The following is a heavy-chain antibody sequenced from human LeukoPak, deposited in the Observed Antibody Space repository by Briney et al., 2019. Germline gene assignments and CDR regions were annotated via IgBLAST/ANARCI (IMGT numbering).Heavy chain of an antibody. CDR1: GGSIINYY. J-gene: IGHJ4*02. CDR2: IHSTEST. CDR3: ARDHIGLIPDY. V-gene: IGHV4-4*07. Sequence: SETLSLTCTVSGGSIINYYWSWVRQSPGKGLEWIGRIHSTESTNYNPSLKSRVTLSQDTSKSQISLRLRSVTAADTAVYYCARDHIGLIPDYWGQGILVSVSS. D-gene: IGHD3-10*01.